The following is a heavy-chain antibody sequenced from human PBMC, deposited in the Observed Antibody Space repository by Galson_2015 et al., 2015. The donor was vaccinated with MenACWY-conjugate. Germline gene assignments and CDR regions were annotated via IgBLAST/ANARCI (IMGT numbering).Heavy chain of an antibody. CDR3: AKVGNEMATIIDLADY. CDR1: GFTFSSYA. J-gene: IGHJ4*01. V-gene: IGHV3-23*01. Sequence: SLRLSCAASGFTFSSYAMSWVRQAPGKGLEWVSAISGSGGCTYYADSVKGRFTISRDNSKNTLYLQMNSLRAEDTAVYYCAKVGNEMATIIDLADYSGHATLVTVSS. CDR2: ISGSGGCT. D-gene: IGHD5-24*01.